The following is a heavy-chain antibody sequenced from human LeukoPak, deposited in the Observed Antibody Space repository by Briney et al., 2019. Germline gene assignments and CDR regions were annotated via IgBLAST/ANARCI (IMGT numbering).Heavy chain of an antibody. V-gene: IGHV4-30-4*01. CDR2: IYYSGST. CDR1: GGSISSGDYY. CDR3: ARGGSGYCSSTSCYHYYYYYMDV. J-gene: IGHJ6*03. Sequence: SETLSLTCTVSGGSISSGDYYWSWIRQPPGKGLEWIGYIYYSGSTYYNPSLKSRVTISVDTSKNQFSLKLSSVTAADTAVYYCARGGSGYCSSTSCYHYYYYYMDVWGKGTTVTVSS. D-gene: IGHD2-2*01.